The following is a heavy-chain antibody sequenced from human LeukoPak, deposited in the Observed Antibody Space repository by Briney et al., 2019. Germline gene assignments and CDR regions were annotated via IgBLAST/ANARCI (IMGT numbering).Heavy chain of an antibody. V-gene: IGHV3-30*18. Sequence: PGRSLRLSCAASGFTFGSYGMHWVRQAPGKGLEWVAVISYDGSNKYYADSVKGRFTISRDNSKNTLYLQMNSLRAEDTAVYYCAKDGSGGTFDPWGQGTLVTVSS. CDR1: GFTFGSYG. CDR3: AKDGSGGTFDP. J-gene: IGHJ5*02. CDR2: ISYDGSNK. D-gene: IGHD2-15*01.